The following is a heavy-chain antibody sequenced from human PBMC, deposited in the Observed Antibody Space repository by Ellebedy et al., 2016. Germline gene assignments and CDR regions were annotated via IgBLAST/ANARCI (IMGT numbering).Heavy chain of an antibody. D-gene: IGHD6-19*01. Sequence: SETLSLTXTVSGGSISSYYWSWIRQPPGKGLEWIGYIYYSGSTNYNPSLKSRVTISVDTSKNQFSLKLSSVTAADTAVYYCARHGKVAGTAYFDYWGQGTLVTVSS. V-gene: IGHV4-59*08. J-gene: IGHJ4*02. CDR3: ARHGKVAGTAYFDY. CDR2: IYYSGST. CDR1: GGSISSYY.